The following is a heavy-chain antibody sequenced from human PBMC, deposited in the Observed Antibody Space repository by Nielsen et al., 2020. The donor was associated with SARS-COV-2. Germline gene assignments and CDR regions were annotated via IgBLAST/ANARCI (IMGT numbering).Heavy chain of an antibody. V-gene: IGHV4-34*01. CDR1: GGSFSGHY. D-gene: IGHD5-18*01. J-gene: IGHJ4*02. Sequence: SETLSLTCAVYGGSFSGHYWSWIRQAPGKGLEWIGQIEHNGITKYGPSLKSRVTISVDTSKNQFSLKLSSVTAADTAVYYCARGSSRPDTAMVPDSWGQGTLVTVSS. CDR3: ARGSSRPDTAMVPDS. CDR2: IEHNGIT.